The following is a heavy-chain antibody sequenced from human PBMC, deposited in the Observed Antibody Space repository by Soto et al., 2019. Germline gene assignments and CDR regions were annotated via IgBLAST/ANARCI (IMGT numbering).Heavy chain of an antibody. CDR3: ARGREEDSRYDFYYYYGMDV. J-gene: IGHJ6*02. Sequence: SETLSLTGTGSGAAICTYSGTWIRQPAGRGLEWIGRIYTSGSANYNPSLKSRVTMSVDTSKNQFSLKLSSVTAADTALYYCARGREEDSRYDFYYYYGMDVWGQGTPVTVSS. V-gene: IGHV4-4*07. CDR1: GAAICTYS. D-gene: IGHD5-12*01. CDR2: IYTSGSA.